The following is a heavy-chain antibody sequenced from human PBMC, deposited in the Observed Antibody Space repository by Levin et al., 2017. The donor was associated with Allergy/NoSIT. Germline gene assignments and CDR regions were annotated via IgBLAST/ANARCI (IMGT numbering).Heavy chain of an antibody. CDR1: GGTFSSYA. CDR3: ASVLGITMIVNAFDI. J-gene: IGHJ3*02. Sequence: SVKVSCKASGGTFSSYAINWVRQAPGQGLEWMGGFIPLFGTTNYAQRFQGRVTITADESTSTAYMELSSLTSEDTAVYYCASVLGITMIVNAFDIWGQGTVVTVSS. D-gene: IGHD3-22*01. V-gene: IGHV1-69*13. CDR2: FIPLFGTT.